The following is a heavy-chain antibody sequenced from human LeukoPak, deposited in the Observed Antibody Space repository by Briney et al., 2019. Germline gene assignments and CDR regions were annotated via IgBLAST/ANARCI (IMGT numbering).Heavy chain of an antibody. Sequence: GGSLRLSCAASGFTFSSYAMSWVRQAPGKGLEWVSAISGSGGSTYYADSVKGRFTISRDNSKNTLYLQMNSLRAEDTAVYYCAKDRGHCSSTSCRNNWLDPWGQGTLVTVSS. CDR3: AKDRGHCSSTSCRNNWLDP. D-gene: IGHD2-2*01. J-gene: IGHJ5*02. V-gene: IGHV3-23*01. CDR1: GFTFSSYA. CDR2: ISGSGGST.